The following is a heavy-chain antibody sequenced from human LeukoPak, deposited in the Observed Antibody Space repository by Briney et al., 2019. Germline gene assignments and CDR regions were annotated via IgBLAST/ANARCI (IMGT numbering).Heavy chain of an antibody. Sequence: PGGSLRLSCAASGFTFSSYAMHWVRQAPGKGLEWVAVISYGGSNKYYADSVKGRFTISRDNAKNSLYLQMNSLRAEDTAVYYCARSPGDSSSFSRFDPWGQGTLVTVSS. V-gene: IGHV3-30*04. CDR2: ISYGGSNK. J-gene: IGHJ5*02. D-gene: IGHD6-6*01. CDR1: GFTFSSYA. CDR3: ARSPGDSSSFSRFDP.